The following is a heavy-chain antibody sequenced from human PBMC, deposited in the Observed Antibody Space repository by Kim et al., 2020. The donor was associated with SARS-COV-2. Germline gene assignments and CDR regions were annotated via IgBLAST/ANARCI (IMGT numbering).Heavy chain of an antibody. V-gene: IGHV3-43*01. D-gene: IGHD5-18*01. CDR2: ST. CDR3: ARYRPSYFDY. J-gene: IGHJ4*02. Sequence: STYCADSVKGRSTSSRDNSTNSLCLQMNSLRTEDTALYYCARYRPSYFDYWGQGTLVTVSS.